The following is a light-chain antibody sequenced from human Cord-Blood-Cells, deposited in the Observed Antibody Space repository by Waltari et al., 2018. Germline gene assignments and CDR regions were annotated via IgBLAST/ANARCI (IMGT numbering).Light chain of an antibody. CDR3: QQYGSSLMYT. CDR1: QSVSSSY. Sequence: EIVLTQSLGTLSLSTGERATLSCRASQSVSSSYLAWYQQKPGQAPRLLIYGASSRATGIPDRFSGSGSGTDFTLTISRLEPEDFAVYYCQQYGSSLMYTFGQGTKLEIK. CDR2: GAS. V-gene: IGKV3-20*01. J-gene: IGKJ2*01.